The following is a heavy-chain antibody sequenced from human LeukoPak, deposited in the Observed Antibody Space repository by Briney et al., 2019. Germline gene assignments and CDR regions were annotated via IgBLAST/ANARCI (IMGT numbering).Heavy chain of an antibody. CDR3: ATPPVGSWYSRPMDV. D-gene: IGHD6-13*01. CDR2: ISGSGGST. Sequence: TGGSLRLSCAASGFTFSSYAMSWVRQAPGKGLEWVSAISGSGGSTYYADSVKGRFTISTDNSKNTLYLQMNSLRAEDTAVYYCATPPVGSWYSRPMDVWGQGTTVTVSS. V-gene: IGHV3-23*01. J-gene: IGHJ6*02. CDR1: GFTFSSYA.